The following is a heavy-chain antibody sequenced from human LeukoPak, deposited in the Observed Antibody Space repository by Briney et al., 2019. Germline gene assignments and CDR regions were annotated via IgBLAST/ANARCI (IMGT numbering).Heavy chain of an antibody. D-gene: IGHD1-1*01. V-gene: IGHV1-69*13. CDR2: IIPIFVTA. J-gene: IGHJ3*02. Sequence: SVKVSCKASGGTFSSYAISWVRQAPGQGLEWMGGIIPIFVTANYAQKFQGRVTITADESTSTAYMELSSLRSEDTAVYYCAREPGTGAAFDIWGQGTMVTVSS. CDR3: AREPGTGAAFDI. CDR1: GGTFSSYA.